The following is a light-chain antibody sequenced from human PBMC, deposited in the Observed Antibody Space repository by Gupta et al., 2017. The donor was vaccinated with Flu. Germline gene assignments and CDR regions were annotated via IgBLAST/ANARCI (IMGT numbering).Light chain of an antibody. J-gene: IGKJ2*02. V-gene: IGKV1-5*03. Sequence: IRMPQPPSTLPASVGDSVSITCRASQGISGWLTWNTQKPGKAPKILIFKASSLGGGVPSRCSGGGSGTEFTLTISSLQPDDFATYYCQQYNSDSAGTFGQGTKLEIK. CDR1: QGISGW. CDR3: QQYNSDSAGT. CDR2: KAS.